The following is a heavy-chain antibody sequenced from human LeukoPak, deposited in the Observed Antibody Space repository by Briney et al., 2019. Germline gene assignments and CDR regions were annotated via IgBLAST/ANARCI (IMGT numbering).Heavy chain of an antibody. J-gene: IGHJ4*02. V-gene: IGHV3-23*01. Sequence: PGGSLRLSCAASGFTFSSYAMSWVRQAPGKGLEWVSAISGSGGSTYYADSVKGRFTISRDNSKNTLYLQMNSLGAEDTAVYYCARAAFFYVSKGGRFLESDFDYWGQGTLVTVSS. CDR3: ARAAFFYVSKGGRFLESDFDY. CDR2: ISGSGGST. D-gene: IGHD3-3*01. CDR1: GFTFSSYA.